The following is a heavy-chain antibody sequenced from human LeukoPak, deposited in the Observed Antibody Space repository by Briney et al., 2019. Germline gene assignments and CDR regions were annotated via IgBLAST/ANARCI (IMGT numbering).Heavy chain of an antibody. D-gene: IGHD5-18*01. J-gene: IGHJ4*02. Sequence: PGRSLRLSCAASGFTFSSYGMHWVRQAPGKGLEWVAVIWYDGSNKYYADSVKGRFTISRDNSKNTLYLQMNSLRAEDTAVYYCGKTTVGYSSGQKPAWPVDYWGQGTLVTVSS. V-gene: IGHV3-33*06. CDR1: GFTFSSYG. CDR3: GKTTVGYSSGQKPAWPVDY. CDR2: IWYDGSNK.